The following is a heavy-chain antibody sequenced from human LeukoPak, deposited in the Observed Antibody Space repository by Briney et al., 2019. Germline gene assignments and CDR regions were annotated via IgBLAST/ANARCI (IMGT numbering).Heavy chain of an antibody. CDR2: MNPNSGNT. CDR3: ARVLGSISH. CDR1: GYTFSTCD. D-gene: IGHD1-1*01. J-gene: IGHJ4*02. Sequence: GASVNVSCKASGYTFSTCDINWVRQAPGQGLEWIGWMNPNSGNTGFTHKFQGRVTMTRDTSINTAYMELSSLRSEDTAVYYCARVLGSISHWGQGTLVTHSS. V-gene: IGHV1-8*01.